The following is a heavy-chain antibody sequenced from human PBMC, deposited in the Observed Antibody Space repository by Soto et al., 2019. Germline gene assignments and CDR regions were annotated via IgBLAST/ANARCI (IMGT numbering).Heavy chain of an antibody. J-gene: IGHJ4*02. CDR1: GGSFSGYY. D-gene: IGHD5-18*01. CDR3: ARDHVRAMVNFDY. CDR2: INHSGST. Sequence: SETLSLTCAVYGGSFSGYYWSWIRQPPGKGLGWIGEINHSGSTNYNPSLKSRVTISVDTSKNQFSLKLSSVTAADTAVYYCARDHVRAMVNFDYWGQGTLVTVS. V-gene: IGHV4-34*01.